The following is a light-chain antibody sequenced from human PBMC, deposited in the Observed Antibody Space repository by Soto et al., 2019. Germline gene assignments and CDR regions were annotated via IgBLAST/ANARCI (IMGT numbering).Light chain of an antibody. CDR2: DSS. CDR3: QQYDVSPQT. V-gene: IGKV3-20*01. Sequence: EIVLTQSPGTLSLSPGEGATLSCRASRGLSDTNLAWYQQKPGQAPSLFLYDSSRRAPGVPHRFSGSGSGTDFTLTISSVEPDDFAVYYCQQYDVSPQTFGRGSRVEMK. J-gene: IGKJ1*01. CDR1: RGLSDTN.